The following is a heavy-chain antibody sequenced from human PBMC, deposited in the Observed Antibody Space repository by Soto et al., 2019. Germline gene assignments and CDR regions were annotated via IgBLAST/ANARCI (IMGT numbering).Heavy chain of an antibody. CDR3: ANLPLYGSGFDC. CDR1: GFPFVDMA. J-gene: IGHJ4*02. D-gene: IGHD3-10*01. CDR2: ISWNGASI. Sequence: EVQLVESGGGLVRLGGSRRLSFAASGFPFVDMAILGVRQAPGRGLEWSAGISWNGASIGYADSVKGRFTISRDNAKNSLHLQMNSLRSEDTALYYCANLPLYGSGFDCWGQGTLVTVSS. V-gene: IGHV3-9*01.